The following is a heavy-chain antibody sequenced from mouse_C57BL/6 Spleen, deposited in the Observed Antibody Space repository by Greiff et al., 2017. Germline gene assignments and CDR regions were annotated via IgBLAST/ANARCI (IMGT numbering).Heavy chain of an antibody. D-gene: IGHD1-1*01. Sequence: QVQLQQSGAELVKPGASVKISCKASGYAFSSYWMNWVKQRPGKGLEWIGQIYPGDGDTNYNGKFKGKATLTADKSSSTAYMQLSSLTSEDSAVYFCARGRDYGRGGYYAMDYWGQGTSVTVSS. J-gene: IGHJ4*01. CDR2: IYPGDGDT. CDR1: GYAFSSYW. CDR3: ARGRDYGRGGYYAMDY. V-gene: IGHV1-80*01.